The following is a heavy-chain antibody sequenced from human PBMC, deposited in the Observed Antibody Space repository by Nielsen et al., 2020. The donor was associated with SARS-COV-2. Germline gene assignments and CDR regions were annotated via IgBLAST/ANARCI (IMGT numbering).Heavy chain of an antibody. J-gene: IGHJ3*02. D-gene: IGHD3-3*01. CDR1: GGSISSYY. V-gene: IGHV4-59*08. CDR2: IYYSGST. CDR3: ARHVTYYDFWSGHYNYAFDI. Sequence: SETLSLTCTVSGGSISSYYWSWIRQPPGKGLEWIGYIYYSGSTNYNPSLKSRVTISVDTSKNQFSLKLSSVTAADTAVYYCARHVTYYDFWSGHYNYAFDIWGQGTMVTVSS.